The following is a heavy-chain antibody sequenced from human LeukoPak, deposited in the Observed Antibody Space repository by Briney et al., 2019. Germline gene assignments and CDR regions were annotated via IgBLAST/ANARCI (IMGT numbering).Heavy chain of an antibody. J-gene: IGHJ4*02. Sequence: GGSLRLSCAASGFTFSSYAMNWVRQAPGKGLEWVSAISGNGDNTYYADSVKGRFTISRDNSKNTLYLQMNSLRAEDTALYYCAKGSYCDSSGTYYFDYWGQGTLVTVSS. CDR2: ISGNGDNT. CDR1: GFTFSSYA. D-gene: IGHD3-22*01. V-gene: IGHV3-23*01. CDR3: AKGSYCDSSGTYYFDY.